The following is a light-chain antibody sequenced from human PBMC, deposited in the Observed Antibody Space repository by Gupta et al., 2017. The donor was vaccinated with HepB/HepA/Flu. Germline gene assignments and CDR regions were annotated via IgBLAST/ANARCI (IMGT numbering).Light chain of an antibody. Sequence: YESTQPPSVSVSPGPTASITCSADKLGNKFVCWYHQRPGQSPVLVIYQDTKRPSGIPERLSGSNSGNTATLTITGTQAADEGSYYCQAWDSGTVVFAGGTKLAVL. CDR1: KLGNKF. V-gene: IGLV3-1*01. CDR3: QAWDSGTVV. J-gene: IGLJ3*02. CDR2: QDT.